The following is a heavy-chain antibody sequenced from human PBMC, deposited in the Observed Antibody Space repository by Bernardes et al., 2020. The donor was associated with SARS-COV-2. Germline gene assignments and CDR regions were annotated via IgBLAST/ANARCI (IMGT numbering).Heavy chain of an antibody. CDR1: GGSFSANY. Sequence: SETLSLTCAVYGGSFSANYWSWIRQPPGKALEWIGEINHSGSTHYNPSLKSRVIMSVDTSKNQFSLNLSSVTAADTAVYFCAKGPRTGDRYFDLWGRGTLVTVSS. CDR3: AKGPRTGDRYFDL. V-gene: IGHV4-34*01. CDR2: INHSGST. J-gene: IGHJ2*01. D-gene: IGHD2-21*02.